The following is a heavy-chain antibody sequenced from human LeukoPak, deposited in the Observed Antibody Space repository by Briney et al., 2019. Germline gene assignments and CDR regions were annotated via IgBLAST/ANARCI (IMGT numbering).Heavy chain of an antibody. CDR2: IKQDVTEK. CDR3: ARDVRPDY. D-gene: IGHD6-6*01. CDR1: GFTFSSYW. Sequence: GGSLRLSCAASGFTFSSYWMSWVRQAPGEGLEWVANIKQDVTEKYYIDSVKGRFSISRDNAKNSLYLQMNALRAEDTAVYYCARDVRPDYWGQGTMVTVST. V-gene: IGHV3-7*04. J-gene: IGHJ4*02.